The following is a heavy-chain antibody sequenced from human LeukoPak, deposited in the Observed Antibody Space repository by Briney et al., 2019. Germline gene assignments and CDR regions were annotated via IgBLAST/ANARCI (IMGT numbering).Heavy chain of an antibody. J-gene: IGHJ4*02. CDR1: GGSISSSTYY. CDR2: IYYSGST. D-gene: IGHD1-26*01. Sequence: PSETLSLTCTVSGGSISSSTYYWGWIRQPPGKGLEWIGSIYYSGSTSYNPSLKSRVTISVDTSKNQFPLKLDSVTAADTAVYYCARNASDSGTSYFDYWGQGTLVTVSS. V-gene: IGHV4-39*01. CDR3: ARNASDSGTSYFDY.